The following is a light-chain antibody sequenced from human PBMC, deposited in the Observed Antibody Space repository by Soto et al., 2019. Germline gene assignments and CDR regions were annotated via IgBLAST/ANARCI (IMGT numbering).Light chain of an antibody. V-gene: IGKV3-15*01. Sequence: EIVMTQSPVTLSVSPGERATLSCRASQTVTSNLAWYQQKPGQPPRLLIYGVSTRATGLPDRFSGSGSGTEFTLTISSLQSEDVAVYFCQQYHGWPSLTFGGGTKVEIK. CDR2: GVS. CDR1: QTVTSN. J-gene: IGKJ4*01. CDR3: QQYHGWPSLT.